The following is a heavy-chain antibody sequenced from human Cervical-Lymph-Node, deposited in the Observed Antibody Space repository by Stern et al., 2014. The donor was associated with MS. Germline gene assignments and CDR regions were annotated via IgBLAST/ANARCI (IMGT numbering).Heavy chain of an antibody. V-gene: IGHV5-51*03. CDR1: GYTFTNYW. CDR2: IYPDDYDT. D-gene: IGHD1-26*01. CDR3: VRESPQWELYY. J-gene: IGHJ4*02. Sequence: EVQLVESGAEVKKSGESLKISCRGSGYTFTNYWIGWGRQMPGKSLEWMGMIYPDDYDTRYSPSFEGQITISADKTITTAYLQWSSLKAPDTAMYYCVRESPQWELYYWGQGTLVTVSS.